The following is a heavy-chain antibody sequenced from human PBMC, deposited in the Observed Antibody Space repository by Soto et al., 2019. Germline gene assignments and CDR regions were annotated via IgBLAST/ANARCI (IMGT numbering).Heavy chain of an antibody. CDR2: INSDGSST. V-gene: IGHV3-74*01. J-gene: IGHJ4*02. CDR3: ATLAYTVTTNFDY. D-gene: IGHD4-17*01. Sequence: PGGSLRLSCAASGFTFSSYWMHWVRQAPEKGLVWDSRINSDGSSTSYADSVKGRFTISRDNAKNTLYLQLNSLRFESTAVYYCATLAYTVTTNFDYCGQGTLSTVSS. CDR1: GFTFSSYW.